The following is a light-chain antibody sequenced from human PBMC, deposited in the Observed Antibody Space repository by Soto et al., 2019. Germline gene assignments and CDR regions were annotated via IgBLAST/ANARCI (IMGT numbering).Light chain of an antibody. Sequence: EIMITHSPATLSVSPGDRATLSCRASQSVSSSYLAWYQQKPGQAPRLLIYGASTRATGIPARFSGSGSGTEFTLTISSLQSEDFAVYYCQQYNNWPITFGQGTRLEIK. V-gene: IGKV3-15*01. CDR3: QQYNNWPIT. CDR2: GAS. CDR1: QSVSSSY. J-gene: IGKJ5*01.